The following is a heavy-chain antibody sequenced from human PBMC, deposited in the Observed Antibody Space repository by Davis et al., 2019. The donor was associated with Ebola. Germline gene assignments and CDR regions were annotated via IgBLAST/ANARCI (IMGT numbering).Heavy chain of an antibody. Sequence: GESLKISCAASGFSLSRYSMNWVRQAPGKGLEWVANIKQDGSEKYYVDSVKGRFTISRDNAKNSLYLQMNSLRAEDTAVYYCAKSGEGYCFDYWGQGTLVTVSS. J-gene: IGHJ4*02. V-gene: IGHV3-7*01. D-gene: IGHD3-16*01. CDR2: IKQDGSEK. CDR1: GFSLSRYS. CDR3: AKSGEGYCFDY.